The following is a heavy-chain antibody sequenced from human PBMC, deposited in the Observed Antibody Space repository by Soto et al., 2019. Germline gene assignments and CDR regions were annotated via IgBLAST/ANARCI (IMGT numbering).Heavy chain of an antibody. CDR1: GYTFPNYA. D-gene: IGHD2-21*01. Sequence: ASLKVSCQASGYTFPNYAMHWVRPAPGKRVEGMGWINAGNGNTEYSQKFQGRVTITRDTSASTAYMELSSLRSEDTAVYYCARGGEPIDYWGQGTLVTVSS. CDR3: ARGGEPIDY. CDR2: INAGNGNT. V-gene: IGHV1-3*01. J-gene: IGHJ4*02.